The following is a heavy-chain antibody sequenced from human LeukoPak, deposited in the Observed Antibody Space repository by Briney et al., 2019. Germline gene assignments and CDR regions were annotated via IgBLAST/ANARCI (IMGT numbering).Heavy chain of an antibody. J-gene: IGHJ2*01. CDR2: TYYRSKWYN. D-gene: IGHD3-16*01. CDR1: GDSVSSNSAA. Sequence: SQTLSLTCAISGDSVSSNSAAWNWIRQPPSRGLEWLGRTYYRSKWYNDYAVSVKSRITIDPDTSKNQFSLHLNSVTPEDTAVYYCARDWGRRWYFDLWGRGTLVTVSS. V-gene: IGHV6-1*01. CDR3: ARDWGRRWYFDL.